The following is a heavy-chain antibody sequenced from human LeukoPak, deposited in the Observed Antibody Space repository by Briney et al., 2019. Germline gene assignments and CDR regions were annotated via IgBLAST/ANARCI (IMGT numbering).Heavy chain of an antibody. Sequence: GGSLRLSCAASGFTFSTYSMNWVRQAPGKGLEWVSYISSSSSTIYYADSVKGRFTISRDNAKNSLYLQMNSLRDEDTAVYFCARVFEGYCSGGSCPWDYWGQGTLVTVSS. V-gene: IGHV3-48*02. CDR1: GFTFSTYS. CDR2: ISSSSSTI. CDR3: ARVFEGYCSGGSCPWDY. D-gene: IGHD2-15*01. J-gene: IGHJ4*02.